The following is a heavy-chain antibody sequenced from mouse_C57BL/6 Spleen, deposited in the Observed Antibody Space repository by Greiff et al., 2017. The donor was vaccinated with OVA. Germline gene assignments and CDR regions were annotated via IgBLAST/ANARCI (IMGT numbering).Heavy chain of an antibody. Sequence: EVQLQQSGPELVKPGASVKISCKASGYTFTDYYMNWVKQSHGKSLEWIGDINPNNGGTSYNQKFKGKATLTVDKSSSTAYMELRSLTSEDSAVYYCAPYDYDVAYWGQGTLVTVSA. CDR1: GYTFTDYY. J-gene: IGHJ3*01. CDR2: INPNNGGT. D-gene: IGHD2-4*01. V-gene: IGHV1-26*01. CDR3: APYDYDVAY.